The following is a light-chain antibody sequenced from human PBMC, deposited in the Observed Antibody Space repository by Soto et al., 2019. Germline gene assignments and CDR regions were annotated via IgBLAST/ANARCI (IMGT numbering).Light chain of an antibody. CDR1: SGDVGAYDY. CDR3: TSYAGRNNVV. J-gene: IGLJ2*01. V-gene: IGLV2-8*01. Sequence: QSALTQPPSASGSPGQSVTISCTGTSGDVGAYDYVSWHQQHPGKAPKLLIYEVSKRPSGVPDRFSGSKSGNTASLTVSGLQAEDEADYYCTSYAGRNNVVFGGGTKVTVL. CDR2: EVS.